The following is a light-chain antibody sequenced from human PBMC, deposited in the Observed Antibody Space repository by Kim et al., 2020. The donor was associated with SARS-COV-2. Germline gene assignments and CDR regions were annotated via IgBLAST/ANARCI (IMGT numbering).Light chain of an antibody. J-gene: IGKJ1*01. CDR3: QHYGSSSRT. V-gene: IGKV3-20*01. CDR2: GAS. CDR1: QTVFNNY. Sequence: PGERATLPCRASQTVFNNYLAWYQQKPGQPPRLLIYGASSRATGIPDRFSGSGSGTDFTLTISRLEPEDLAVYFCQHYGSSSRTFGQGTKVDIK.